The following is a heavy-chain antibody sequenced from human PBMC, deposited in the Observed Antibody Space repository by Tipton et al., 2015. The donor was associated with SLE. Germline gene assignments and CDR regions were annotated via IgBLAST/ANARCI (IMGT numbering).Heavy chain of an antibody. V-gene: IGHV4-59*01. Sequence: TLSLTCTVSGGAISSYYWSWIRQPPGKGLEWIGYIYYSGSTNYNPPLKSRVTISVDTSKNQFSLKLSSVTAADTAVYYCARWGTGDAFDLWGQGTMVTVSS. CDR1: GGAISSYY. CDR3: ARWGTGDAFDL. J-gene: IGHJ3*01. CDR2: IYYSGST. D-gene: IGHD7-27*01.